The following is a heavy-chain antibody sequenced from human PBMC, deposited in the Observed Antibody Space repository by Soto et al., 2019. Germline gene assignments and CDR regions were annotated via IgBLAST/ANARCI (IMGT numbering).Heavy chain of an antibody. CDR1: GFTFSSYS. CDR3: ARGADCDSCVVRLNWFDP. D-gene: IGHD3-22*01. J-gene: IGHJ5*02. CDR2: ITI. Sequence: PGGSLRLSCAASGFTFSSYSMNWVRQAPGKGLEWVSYITIYYADSVKGRFTISRDNAKNSLYLQMNSLRDEDTAVYYCARGADCDSCVVRLNWFDPWGQGTLVTVS. V-gene: IGHV3-48*02.